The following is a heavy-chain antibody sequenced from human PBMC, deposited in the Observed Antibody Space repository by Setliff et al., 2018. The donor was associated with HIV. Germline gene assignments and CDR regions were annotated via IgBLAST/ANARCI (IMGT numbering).Heavy chain of an antibody. V-gene: IGHV4-4*07. D-gene: IGHD3-22*01. CDR3: ARDKRYYYDSSIYWYFDL. J-gene: IGHJ2*01. CDR1: GGSFSSYY. CDR2: IYTSGST. Sequence: SETLSLTCTVSGGSFSSYYWSWIRQPAGKGLEWIGRIYTSGSTNYNPSLKSRVTMSVDASKNQFSLKLSSVTAADTAVYYCARDKRYYYDSSIYWYFDLWGRGTLVTVSS.